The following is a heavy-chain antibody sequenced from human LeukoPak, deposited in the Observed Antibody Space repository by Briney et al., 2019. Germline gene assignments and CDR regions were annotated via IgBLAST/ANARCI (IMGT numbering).Heavy chain of an antibody. CDR2: INHSGYT. CDR1: GDSFSDYY. J-gene: IGHJ3*02. D-gene: IGHD2-2*01. CDR3: ARAAQLTEARGAFDI. Sequence: PSETLSLTCAVSGDSFSDYYWSWVRQPPGKGLEWIGEINHSGYTDYNPPLKSRVTISVDTSKNQFSLNLGSVTAADTAVYYCARAAQLTEARGAFDIWGQGTMVTVSS. V-gene: IGHV4-34*01.